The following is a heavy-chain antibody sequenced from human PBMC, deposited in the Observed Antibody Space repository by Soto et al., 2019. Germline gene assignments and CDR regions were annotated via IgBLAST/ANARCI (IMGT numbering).Heavy chain of an antibody. J-gene: IGHJ6*02. Sequence: ASVKVSCKASVYTFTSYDINWVRQATGQGLEWMGWMNPNSGNTGYAQKFQGRVTMTRNTSISTAYMELSSLRSEDTAVYYCARSPRTYYDILTGLFRRGDYYYGMDVWGQGTTVTVSS. V-gene: IGHV1-8*01. CDR1: VYTFTSYD. CDR3: ARSPRTYYDILTGLFRRGDYYYGMDV. D-gene: IGHD3-9*01. CDR2: MNPNSGNT.